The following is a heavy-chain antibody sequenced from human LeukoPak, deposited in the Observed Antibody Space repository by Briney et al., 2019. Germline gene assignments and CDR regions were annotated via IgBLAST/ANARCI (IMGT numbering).Heavy chain of an antibody. CDR3: AKLPIAVAMVGQVPERLFDY. V-gene: IGHV3-30*02. J-gene: IGHJ4*02. Sequence: PGGSLRLSCAASGFTFSSYGMHWVRQAPGKGLEWVAFIRYDGSNKYYADSVKGRFTISRDNSKNTLYLQMNSLRAEDTAVYYCAKLPIAVAMVGQVPERLFDYWGQGTLVTVSS. D-gene: IGHD6-19*01. CDR2: IRYDGSNK. CDR1: GFTFSSYG.